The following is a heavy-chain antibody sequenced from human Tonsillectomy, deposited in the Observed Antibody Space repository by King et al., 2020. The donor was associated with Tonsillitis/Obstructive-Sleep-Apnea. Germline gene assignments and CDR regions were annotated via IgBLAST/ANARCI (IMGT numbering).Heavy chain of an antibody. D-gene: IGHD1-7*01. CDR1: GYTFTDYY. CDR3: ARALTGTTYSPGY. V-gene: IGHV1-2*02. CDR2: INPNSGGT. Sequence: QLVQSGAEVKKPGASVKVSCKASGYTFTDYYMHWVRQAPGQGLEWMVWINPNSGGTNYAQKFQGRVTMTRDTSISTAYMELSRLRSDDTAVYYCARALTGTTYSPGYWGQGTLVTVSS. J-gene: IGHJ4*02.